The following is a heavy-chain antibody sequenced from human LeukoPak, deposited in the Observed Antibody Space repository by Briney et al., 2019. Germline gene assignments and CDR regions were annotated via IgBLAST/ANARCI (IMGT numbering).Heavy chain of an antibody. CDR3: ASYLVPTYYFDY. Sequence: QPSETLSLTCTVSGGSISSGDYYWSWIGQPPGKGREWIGYIYYSGSTYYNPSLKSRVTISVDTSKNQFSLKLSSVTAADTAVYYCASYLVPTYYFDYWGQGTLVTVSS. V-gene: IGHV4-30-4*01. D-gene: IGHD3-16*02. CDR2: IYYSGST. CDR1: GGSISSGDYY. J-gene: IGHJ4*02.